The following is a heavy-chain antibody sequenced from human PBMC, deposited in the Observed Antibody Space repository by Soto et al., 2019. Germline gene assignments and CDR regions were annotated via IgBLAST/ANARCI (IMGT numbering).Heavy chain of an antibody. J-gene: IGHJ4*02. CDR3: ASGTTFGPPVY. CDR2: IKSKTDGGTT. CDR1: GFTFSNAW. D-gene: IGHD1-7*01. Sequence: GGSLRLSCAASGFTFSNAWMNRVRQAPGKGLEWVGRIKSKTDGGTTDYAAPVKGRFTISRDDSKNTLYLQMNSLKTEDTAVYYCASGTTFGPPVYWGQGTLVTVSS. V-gene: IGHV3-15*07.